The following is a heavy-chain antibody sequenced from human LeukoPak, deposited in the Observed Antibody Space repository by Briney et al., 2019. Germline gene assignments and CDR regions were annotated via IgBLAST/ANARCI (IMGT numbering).Heavy chain of an antibody. CDR1: GFTFSSYA. D-gene: IGHD2-2*01. J-gene: IGHJ4*02. Sequence: GGCLRLSCAASGFTFSSYAMHWVRPAPGKGLEWVAVISYDGSNKFYADSVKGRFTISRDNSKNTLYMQMSSLRTEDTAVYYCARGAGYCSSTSCAHLDYWGQGTLVTVSS. CDR3: ARGAGYCSSTSCAHLDY. V-gene: IGHV3-30-3*01. CDR2: ISYDGSNK.